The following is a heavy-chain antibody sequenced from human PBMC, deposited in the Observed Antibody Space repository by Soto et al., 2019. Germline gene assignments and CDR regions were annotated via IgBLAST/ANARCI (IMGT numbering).Heavy chain of an antibody. J-gene: IGHJ6*02. V-gene: IGHV3-73*01. CDR3: TRLDGEGGDQLYYYYYGMDV. CDR1: GFTFSGSA. Sequence: GGSLRLSCAASGFTFSGSAMHWVRQASGKGLEWVGRIRSKANSYATAYAASVKGRFTISRDDSKNTAYLQMNSLKTEDTAVYYCTRLDGEGGDQLYYYYYGMDVWGQGTTVTVSS. D-gene: IGHD2-2*01. CDR2: IRSKANSYAT.